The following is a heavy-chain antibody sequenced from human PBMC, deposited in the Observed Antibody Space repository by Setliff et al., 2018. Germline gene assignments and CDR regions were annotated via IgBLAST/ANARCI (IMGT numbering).Heavy chain of an antibody. CDR2: IYHSGST. J-gene: IGHJ4*02. D-gene: IGHD3-22*01. Sequence: SETLSLTCAVSGYSISSGYYWGWIRQPPGKGLEWIGSIYHSGSTYYNPSLKSRVTISADTSKNQFSLKLSSVTAADTAVYYCARQPEGGYYDSSGYYGMAPYYFDYWGQGTLVTVSS. V-gene: IGHV4-38-2*01. CDR3: ARQPEGGYYDSSGYYGMAPYYFDY. CDR1: GYSISSGYY.